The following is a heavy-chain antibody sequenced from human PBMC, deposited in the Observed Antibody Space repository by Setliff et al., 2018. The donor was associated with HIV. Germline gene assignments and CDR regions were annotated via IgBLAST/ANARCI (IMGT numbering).Heavy chain of an antibody. CDR1: GGSISSYD. CDR2: IYYSGST. V-gene: IGHV4-59*01. J-gene: IGHJ3*02. Sequence: SETLSLTCTVSGGSISSYDWSWIRQPPGKGLEWIGYIYYSGSTNYNPSLKSRVTISVDTSKNQFSLKLSSVTAADTAVYYCARGMLRSSWYAHHDAFDIWGQGTMVTVSS. D-gene: IGHD6-13*01. CDR3: ARGMLRSSWYAHHDAFDI.